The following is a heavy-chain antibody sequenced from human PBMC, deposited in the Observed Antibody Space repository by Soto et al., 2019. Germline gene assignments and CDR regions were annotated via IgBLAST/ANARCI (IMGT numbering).Heavy chain of an antibody. D-gene: IGHD3-10*01. J-gene: IGHJ6*02. Sequence: SETLSLTCTVSGGSISSYYWSWNRQPTGTGREWIGRIYTSGSTNYNPSLKSRVTMSVDTSKNQFSLKLSSVTAADTAVYYCARALGGLLWFGESYYGMDVWGQGTTVTVSS. CDR1: GGSISSYY. CDR3: ARALGGLLWFGESYYGMDV. V-gene: IGHV4-4*07. CDR2: IYTSGST.